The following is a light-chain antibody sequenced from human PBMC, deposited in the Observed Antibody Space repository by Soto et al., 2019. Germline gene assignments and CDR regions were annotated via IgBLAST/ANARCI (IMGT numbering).Light chain of an antibody. J-gene: IGKJ2*01. CDR3: EQRSNWPTYT. CDR1: PGVSSS. CDR2: DAS. Sequence: ELGLPQSPATLSLSPGERATLSCRASPGVSSSLAWSQHTPAMAPRLLRYDASNTATGIPARLSGSGTGTDFTHTISRLEPEDFAVYDYEQRSNWPTYTFGQGTKLEIE. V-gene: IGKV3-11*01.